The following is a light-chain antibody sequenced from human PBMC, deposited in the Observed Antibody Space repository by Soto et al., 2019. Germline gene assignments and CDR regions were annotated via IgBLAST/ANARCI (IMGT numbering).Light chain of an antibody. CDR3: RSYTSIVTYV. V-gene: IGLV2-14*03. CDR2: DVS. CDR1: SNDVGHDNY. Sequence: QSALTQPASVSGSPGQSITISCTGTSNDVGHDNYVSWYQQFPGKVPKLIFYDVSNRPSGVSNRFSGSKSGNTASLTFSGLQADDEADFYCRSYTSIVTYVFGTGTKVTVL. J-gene: IGLJ1*01.